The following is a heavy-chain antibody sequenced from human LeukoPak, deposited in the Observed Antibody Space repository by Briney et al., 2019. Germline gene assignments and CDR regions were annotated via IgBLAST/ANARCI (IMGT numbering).Heavy chain of an antibody. V-gene: IGHV3-7*01. Sequence: PGGSLRLSCAVSGFTIRSSWRSWVRQTPAKGLEWVANINEDGSGTYYVDSVKGRFTLSRENATNLLFLKMRSLTAEDTDVYYCAKVTTAFTASSWLFDYWGQGTLVTVSS. D-gene: IGHD6-13*01. CDR3: AKVTTAFTASSWLFDY. CDR1: GFTIRSSW. CDR2: INEDGSGT. J-gene: IGHJ4*02.